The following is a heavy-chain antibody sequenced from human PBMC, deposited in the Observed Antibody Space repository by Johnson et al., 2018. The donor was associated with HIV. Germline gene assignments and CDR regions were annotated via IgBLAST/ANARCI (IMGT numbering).Heavy chain of an antibody. J-gene: IGHJ3*02. Sequence: GGGLVQPGGSLRLSCAASGFTFSSYWMSWVRQAPGKGLEWVANIKHDGSEKYYVDSVKGRFTISRDNAKNSLYLQMNILRAGDTAVYYCARKADAIDIWGQGTMVTVSS. CDR1: GFTFSSYW. CDR3: ARKADAIDI. CDR2: IKHDGSEK. V-gene: IGHV3-7*05.